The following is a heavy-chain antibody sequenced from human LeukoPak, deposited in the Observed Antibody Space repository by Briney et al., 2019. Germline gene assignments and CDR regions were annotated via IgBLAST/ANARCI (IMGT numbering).Heavy chain of an antibody. D-gene: IGHD3-3*01. CDR3: ARLRGITIFGVVPKGFDP. CDR1: GFTFSSYA. J-gene: IGHJ5*02. CDR2: ISGSGGST. V-gene: IGHV3-23*01. Sequence: GGSLRLSCAASGFTFSSYAMSWVRQAPGKGLEWVSAISGSGGSTYYADSVKGRFTISRDNAKNTLYLQMNSLRAEDTAVYYCARLRGITIFGVVPKGFDPWGQGTLVTVSS.